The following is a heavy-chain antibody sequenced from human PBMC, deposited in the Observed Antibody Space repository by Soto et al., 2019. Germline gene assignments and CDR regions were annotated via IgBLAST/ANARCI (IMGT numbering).Heavy chain of an antibody. J-gene: IGHJ6*02. CDR2: MNPNSGNT. CDR1: SSY. Sequence: SSYRNWVRQEKRKGREWMGWMNPNSGNTGYAQKFQGRVTMTRNTSISTAYMELSSLRSEDTAVYYCARAGIVGALNCGMDVWGQGTTVTVSS. V-gene: IGHV1-8*01. D-gene: IGHD1-26*01. CDR3: ARAGIVGALNCGMDV.